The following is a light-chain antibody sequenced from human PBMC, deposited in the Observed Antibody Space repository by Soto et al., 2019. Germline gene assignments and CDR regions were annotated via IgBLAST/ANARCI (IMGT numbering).Light chain of an antibody. Sequence: EIVMTQSPATLSVSPGERATLSCRASESVSSNLAWYQQKPGQAPRLLIYGASTRATGIPARFSGSGSGTEFTLTISSLESEDLAVYYCQQYNNWPPITFGQGTRLDIE. CDR2: GAS. CDR1: ESVSSN. J-gene: IGKJ5*01. V-gene: IGKV3-15*01. CDR3: QQYNNWPPIT.